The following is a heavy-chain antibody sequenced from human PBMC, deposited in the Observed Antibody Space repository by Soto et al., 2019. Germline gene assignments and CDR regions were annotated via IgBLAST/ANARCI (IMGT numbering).Heavy chain of an antibody. CDR3: ARYREDYYGHPNWFDP. Sequence: PGGSLRLSCAASGFTFSSYAMHWVRQAPGKGLEWVAVISYDGGNKYYADSVKGRFTISRDNSKNTLYLQMNSLRSDDTAVYYCARYREDYYGHPNWFDPWGQGTLVTVSS. J-gene: IGHJ5*02. V-gene: IGHV3-30-3*01. D-gene: IGHD3-10*01. CDR1: GFTFSSYA. CDR2: ISYDGGNK.